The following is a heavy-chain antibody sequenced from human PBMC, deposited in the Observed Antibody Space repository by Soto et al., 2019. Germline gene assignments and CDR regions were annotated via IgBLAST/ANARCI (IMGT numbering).Heavy chain of an antibody. CDR3: ARAAAGNWFDP. V-gene: IGHV3-33*01. J-gene: IGHJ5*02. CDR1: GFTFSSYG. Sequence: GGSLRLSCAASGFTFSSYGMHWVRQAPGKGLEWVAVIWYDGSNKYYADSVKGRFTISRDNSKNTLYLQMNSLRAEDTAVYYCARAAAGNWFDPWGQGTLVTVSS. D-gene: IGHD6-13*01. CDR2: IWYDGSNK.